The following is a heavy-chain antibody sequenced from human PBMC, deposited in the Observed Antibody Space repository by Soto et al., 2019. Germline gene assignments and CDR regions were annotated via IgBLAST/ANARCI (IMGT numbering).Heavy chain of an antibody. V-gene: IGHV4-39*01. CDR3: ARHTPAIAISDH. Sequence: QLQLQESGPGLVKPSETLSLTCTVSGGSISSSSYYWGWIRQPPGKGLEWIGSIYYSGSTYYNPSLNSRVTISVDTAKNQFSLKLSSVPAADTAVYYCARHTPAIAISDHWGQGTLVTVSS. CDR1: GGSISSSSYY. D-gene: IGHD2-15*01. CDR2: IYYSGST. J-gene: IGHJ4*02.